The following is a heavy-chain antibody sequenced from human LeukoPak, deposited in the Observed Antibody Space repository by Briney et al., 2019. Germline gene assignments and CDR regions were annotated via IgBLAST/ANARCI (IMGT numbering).Heavy chain of an antibody. CDR2: IHHSGST. J-gene: IGHJ6*03. V-gene: IGHV4-4*02. CDR1: SGSISSNNW. CDR3: ARGKGNYYYYMDV. Sequence: PSETLSLTCAVSSGSISSNNWWSWVRQPPGKGLEWIGEIHHSGSTNYNPSLKSRVTISVDTSKNQFSLKLSSVTAADTAVYYCARGKGNYYYYMDVWGKGTTVTVSS.